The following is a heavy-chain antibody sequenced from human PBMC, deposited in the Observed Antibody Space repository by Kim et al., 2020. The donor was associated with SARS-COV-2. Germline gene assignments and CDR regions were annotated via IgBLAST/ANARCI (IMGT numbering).Heavy chain of an antibody. D-gene: IGHD5-18*01. J-gene: IGHJ4*02. CDR3: ARERIGTAMVTGLNYFDY. CDR1: GGTFSSYA. V-gene: IGHV1-69*13. Sequence: SVKVSCKASGGTFSSYAISWVRQAPGQGLEWMGGIIPIFGTANYAQKFQGRVTITADESTSTAYMELSSLRSEDTAVYYCARERIGTAMVTGLNYFDYWGQGTLVTVSS. CDR2: IIPIFGTA.